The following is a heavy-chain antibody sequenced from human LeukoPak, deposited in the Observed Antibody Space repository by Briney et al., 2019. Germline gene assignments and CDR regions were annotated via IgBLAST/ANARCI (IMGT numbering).Heavy chain of an antibody. V-gene: IGHV4-38-2*02. D-gene: IGHD2-2*01. CDR1: GYSISSGNY. Sequence: SETLSLTCSVSGYSISSGNYWGWIRQPPGKGLEWVGSIYHSGSTYYNSSLKSRVTISVDTSKNQFSLKLSSVTAADTAVYYCAKGYRSSITCYDDRGAFDYWGQGTLVTVSS. J-gene: IGHJ4*02. CDR2: IYHSGST. CDR3: AKGYRSSITCYDDRGAFDY.